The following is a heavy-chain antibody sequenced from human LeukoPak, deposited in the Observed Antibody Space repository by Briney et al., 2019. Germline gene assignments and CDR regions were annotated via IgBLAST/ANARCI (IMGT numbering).Heavy chain of an antibody. CDR1: GFTFSTYS. CDR2: IWYDGSNK. CDR3: ARDLGDYYDSSGYIGY. Sequence: GGSLRLSCAASGFTFSTYSMHWVRQAPGKGLEWVAVIWYDGSNKYYADSVKGRFTISRDNSKNTLYLQMNSLRAEDTAVYYCARDLGDYYDSSGYIGYWGQGTLVTVSS. V-gene: IGHV3-33*08. J-gene: IGHJ4*02. D-gene: IGHD3-22*01.